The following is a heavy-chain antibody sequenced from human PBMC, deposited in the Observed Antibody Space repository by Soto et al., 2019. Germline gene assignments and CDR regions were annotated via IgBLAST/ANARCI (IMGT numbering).Heavy chain of an antibody. J-gene: IGHJ6*02. D-gene: IGHD2-2*01. CDR2: ISYDGSNK. V-gene: IGHV3-30-3*01. Sequence: GGSLRLSCAASGFTFSSYAMHWVRQAPGKGPEWVAVISYDGSNKYYADSVKGRFSISRDNSKNTLYLQMNRLRAEDTAVYYCANIVVAPAALPLDVWGQGTTVTVSS. CDR3: ANIVVAPAALPLDV. CDR1: GFTFSSYA.